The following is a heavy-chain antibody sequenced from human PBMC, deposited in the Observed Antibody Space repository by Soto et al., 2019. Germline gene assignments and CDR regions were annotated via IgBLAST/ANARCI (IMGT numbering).Heavy chain of an antibody. CDR1: GGSFSGYY. V-gene: IGHV4-34*01. D-gene: IGHD6-13*01. CDR3: ARGKVYSSSWPTRRLGDAFDI. Sequence: SETLSLTCAVYGGSFSGYYWSWIRQPPGKGLEWIGEINHSGSTNYNPSLKSRVTISVDTSKNQFSLKLSSVTAADTAVYYCARGKVYSSSWPTRRLGDAFDIWGQGTMVTVSS. CDR2: INHSGST. J-gene: IGHJ3*02.